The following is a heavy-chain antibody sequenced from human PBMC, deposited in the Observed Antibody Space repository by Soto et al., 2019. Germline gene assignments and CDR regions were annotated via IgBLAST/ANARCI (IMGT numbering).Heavy chain of an antibody. CDR1: GFTFSSYG. CDR3: ARDLLSSSWYPRPYYYYGMDV. CDR2: IWYDGSNK. J-gene: IGHJ6*02. Sequence: GGSLRLSCAASGFTFSSYGMHWVRQAPGKGLEWVAVIWYDGSNKYYADSVKGRFTISRDNSKNTLYLQMNSLRAEDTAVYYCARDLLSSSWYPRPYYYYGMDVWGQGTTVTAP. D-gene: IGHD6-13*01. V-gene: IGHV3-33*01.